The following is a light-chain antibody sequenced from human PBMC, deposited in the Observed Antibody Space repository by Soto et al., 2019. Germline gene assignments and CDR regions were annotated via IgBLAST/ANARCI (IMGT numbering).Light chain of an antibody. CDR2: KAS. CDR1: QSISSW. CDR3: QQYNSFPWT. V-gene: IGKV1-5*03. J-gene: IGKJ1*01. Sequence: DIQMTQSPSTLSASVGDRVTITCRASQSISSWLAWYQQKPGEAPKVLIYKASSLESGVPARFSGSGSGTEFTLTISSLQPDDSATYYCQQYNSFPWTFSQGTQVEIK.